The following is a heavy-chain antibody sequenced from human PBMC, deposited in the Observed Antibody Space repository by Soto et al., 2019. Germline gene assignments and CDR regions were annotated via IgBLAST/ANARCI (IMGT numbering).Heavy chain of an antibody. V-gene: IGHV1-2*02. CDR1: GYTFTGYY. D-gene: IGHD3-9*01. CDR2: INPNSGGT. J-gene: IGHJ4*02. CDR3: ARGVSPTNYDILTGYYY. Sequence: ASVKVSCKASGYTFTGYYMHWVRQAPGQGLEWMGWINPNSGGTNYAQKFQGRVTMTRDTSISTAYMELSRLRPDDTAVYYCARGVSPTNYDILTGYYYWGQGTLVTISS.